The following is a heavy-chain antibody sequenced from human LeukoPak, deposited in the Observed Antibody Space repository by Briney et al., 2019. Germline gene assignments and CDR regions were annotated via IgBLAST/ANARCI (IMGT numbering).Heavy chain of an antibody. Sequence: GGSLRLSCAASGFTFSTSSMHWVRQTPGKGLDWVALISSDGNNKYYANSVKGRFTISRDNSKNTLSLQMNSLRDDDTAVYYCTRDRVGATDYFDYWGQGTLVTVSS. CDR1: GFTFSTSS. CDR3: TRDRVGATDYFDY. V-gene: IGHV3-30-3*01. D-gene: IGHD1-26*01. CDR2: ISSDGNNK. J-gene: IGHJ4*02.